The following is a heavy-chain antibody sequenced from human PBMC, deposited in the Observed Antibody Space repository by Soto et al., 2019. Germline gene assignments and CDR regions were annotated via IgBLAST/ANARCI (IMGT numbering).Heavy chain of an antibody. D-gene: IGHD2-2*01. Sequence: WASVKVSCKASGYTFTSYGITWVRQAPGQGLEWMGWISAYNGNTIYAQKLQGRVTVTTDTSTSTAYMELRSLGSDDTAIYYCARETSDGPDYWGQGTLVTVSS. CDR3: ARETSDGPDY. J-gene: IGHJ4*02. CDR2: ISAYNGNT. V-gene: IGHV1-18*01. CDR1: GYTFTSYG.